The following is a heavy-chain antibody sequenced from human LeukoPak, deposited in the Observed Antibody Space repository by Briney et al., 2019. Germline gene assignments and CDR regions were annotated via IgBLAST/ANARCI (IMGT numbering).Heavy chain of an antibody. CDR2: IYYSGST. V-gene: IGHV4-30-4*01. J-gene: IGHJ4*02. CDR3: ARAGRGPLLDFDY. CDR1: GGSISSGDYY. Sequence: SETLSLTCTVSGGSISSGDYYWSWIRQPPGKGLEWIGYIYYSGSTYYNPSLKSRVTISVDTSKNQFSLKLSSVTAADTAVYYCARAGRGPLLDFDYWGQGTLVTVSS. D-gene: IGHD3/OR15-3a*01.